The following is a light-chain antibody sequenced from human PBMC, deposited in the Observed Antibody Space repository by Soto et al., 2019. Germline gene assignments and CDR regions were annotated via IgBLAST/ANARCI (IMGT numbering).Light chain of an antibody. V-gene: IGLV2-11*01. J-gene: IGLJ1*01. CDR2: HVS. CDR3: CTDAGSYEV. CDR1: SSDVGAYDY. Sequence: QSVLTQPRSVSGSPGQSVTISCTGTSSDVGAYDYVSWYQQHPGKAPKLLIYHVSKRPSGVPDRFSGSKSGNTASLTISGLQAEDEADYYCCTDAGSYEVFGIGTKVTVL.